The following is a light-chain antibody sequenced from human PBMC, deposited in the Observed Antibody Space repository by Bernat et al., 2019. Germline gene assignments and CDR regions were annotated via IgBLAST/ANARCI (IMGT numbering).Light chain of an antibody. J-gene: IGKJ2*01. Sequence: DIQMTQSPSSLSASVGDRVTITCRASQSISSYLNWYQQKPGKAPKLLIYAASSLQSWVPSRFSGSGSGTDFTLTISSLQPEDFATYYCQQSYSTHTFGQGTKLAIK. CDR3: QQSYSTHT. CDR2: AAS. V-gene: IGKV1-39*01. CDR1: QSISSY.